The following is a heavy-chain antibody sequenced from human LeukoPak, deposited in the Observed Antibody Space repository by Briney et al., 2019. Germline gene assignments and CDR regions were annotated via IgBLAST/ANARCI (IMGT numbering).Heavy chain of an antibody. Sequence: GGSLRLSCAVSGFTFNNVWMNWGRQAPGKGLEWVGRIKPKTDGETTEYAAPVKDRFSISRDDSKSMMYLQMNSLKTEDTAVYYCITPLPYSAQGGQGTLVTVSS. CDR1: GFTFNNVW. CDR3: ITPLPYSAQ. CDR2: IKPKTDGETT. V-gene: IGHV3-15*07. D-gene: IGHD2-21*01. J-gene: IGHJ4*02.